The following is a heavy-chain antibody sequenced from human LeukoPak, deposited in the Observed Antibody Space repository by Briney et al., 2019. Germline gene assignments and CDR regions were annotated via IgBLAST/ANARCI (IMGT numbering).Heavy chain of an antibody. CDR3: ASKVDYGGKILDY. CDR1: GYTFTSYG. CDR2: ISAYNGNT. D-gene: IGHD4-23*01. J-gene: IGHJ4*02. V-gene: IGHV1-18*01. Sequence: ASVKASSKASGYTFTSYGISRVRQAPGQGLEWMGWISAYNGNTNCAQKLQGRVTMTTDTSTSTAYMELRSLRSDDTAVYYCASKVDYGGKILDYWGQGTLVTVSS.